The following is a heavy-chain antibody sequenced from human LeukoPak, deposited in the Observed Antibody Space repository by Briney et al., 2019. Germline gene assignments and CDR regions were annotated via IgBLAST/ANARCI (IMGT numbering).Heavy chain of an antibody. CDR3: ARDDYGVFDAFDV. CDR2: IYNSGST. CDR1: GGSISSHY. D-gene: IGHD3-16*01. J-gene: IGHJ3*01. V-gene: IGHV4-59*08. Sequence: SSETLSLTCTVSGGSISSHYWSWIRQPPGKGLEWIGYIYNSGSTNYNPSLKSRVTISLDTSKNQFSLHLTSVTAADTAVYFCARDDYGVFDAFDVWGQGTMVTVSS.